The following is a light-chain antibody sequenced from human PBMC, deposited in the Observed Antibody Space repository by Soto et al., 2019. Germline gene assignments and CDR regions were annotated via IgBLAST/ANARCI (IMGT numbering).Light chain of an antibody. V-gene: IGLV2-11*01. Sequence: QSALTQPRSVSGSPGQSVTMSCTGTSRDVGGYNYVSWYQQHPGKAPKLMIYDAIERPSGVPDRFSGSRSGSTASLTISGLQAEDEADYYCCSYAGSFTYVFGTGTKLTVL. CDR1: SRDVGGYNY. CDR2: DAI. J-gene: IGLJ1*01. CDR3: CSYAGSFTYV.